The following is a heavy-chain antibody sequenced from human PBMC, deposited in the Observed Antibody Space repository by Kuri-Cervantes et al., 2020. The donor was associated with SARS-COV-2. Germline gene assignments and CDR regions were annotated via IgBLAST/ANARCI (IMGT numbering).Heavy chain of an antibody. J-gene: IGHJ6*03. CDR3: ARLRRHNNGWFATGYYMDV. Sequence: GSLRLSCTVSGGSISSYYWSWIRQPPGKGLEWIGYISYSGNTNYNPSLKSRVTISVDTSKNQFSLRLSSVTAADTAVYYCARLRRHNNGWFATGYYMDVWGKGTTVTVSS. D-gene: IGHD6-19*01. CDR2: ISYSGNT. V-gene: IGHV4-59*01. CDR1: GGSISSYY.